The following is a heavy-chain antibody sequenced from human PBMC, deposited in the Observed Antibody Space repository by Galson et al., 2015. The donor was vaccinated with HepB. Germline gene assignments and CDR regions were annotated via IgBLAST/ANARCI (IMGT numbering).Heavy chain of an antibody. D-gene: IGHD4-11*01. Sequence: QSGAEVKKPGESLKISCKGSGYSFTSYWIGWVRQMPGKGLEWMGIIYPGDSDTRYSPSFQGQVTISADKSISTAYLQWSSLKASDTAMYYCARQLQQHPHSSNYGWFDLWGQGTLVTVSS. CDR1: GYSFTSYW. J-gene: IGHJ5*02. CDR2: IYPGDSDT. CDR3: ARQLQQHPHSSNYGWFDL. V-gene: IGHV5-51*01.